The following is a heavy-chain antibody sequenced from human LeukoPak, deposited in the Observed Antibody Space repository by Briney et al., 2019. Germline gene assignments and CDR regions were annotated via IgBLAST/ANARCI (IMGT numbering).Heavy chain of an antibody. CDR2: IKSDGSEE. CDR3: ARGDLWLGH. V-gene: IGHV3-7*01. CDR1: GFIFSSYW. J-gene: IGHJ4*02. D-gene: IGHD3-10*01. Sequence: GGSLRLSCAISGFIFSSYWMCWVRQAPGKGLEWVANIKSDGSEEYYGDSVKGRFTISRDNAKNLLYLQMNSLRVEDTAVYYCARGDLWLGHWGQGSLVTVSS.